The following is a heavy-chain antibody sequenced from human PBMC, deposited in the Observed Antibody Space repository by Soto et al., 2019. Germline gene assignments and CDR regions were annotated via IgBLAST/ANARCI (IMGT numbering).Heavy chain of an antibody. CDR2: VNPSGGHT. J-gene: IGHJ1*01. D-gene: IGHD2-21*02. CDR1: GDTFTDYY. Sequence: QVQLVQSGAEVKKPGASVKVSCKASGDTFTDYYIHWVRQAPGQGLEWMGTVNPSGGHTTYAQHFRRRMPMPCTTPTSTLSMALTPLTSAAPAVYYCASGRHVVLVTAALASWGQGPLVTVSS. V-gene: IGHV1-46*01. CDR3: ASGRHVVLVTAALAS.